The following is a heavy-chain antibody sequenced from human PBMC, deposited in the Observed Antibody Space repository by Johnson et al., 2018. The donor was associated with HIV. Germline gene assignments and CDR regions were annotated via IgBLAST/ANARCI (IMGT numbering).Heavy chain of an antibody. D-gene: IGHD3-22*01. CDR3: ASVPMRVVLDGAFEI. J-gene: IGHJ3*02. CDR2: IYSGGST. V-gene: IGHV3-66*01. Sequence: VQLVESGGGVVQPGRSLRLSCAASGFTVSSNYMSWVRQAPGKGLEWVSVIYSGGSTYYADSVKGRFTISRDNSKNTLYLQMNSLRAEDTAVYYCASVPMRVVLDGAFEIWGQGTMVTVSS. CDR1: GFTVSSNY.